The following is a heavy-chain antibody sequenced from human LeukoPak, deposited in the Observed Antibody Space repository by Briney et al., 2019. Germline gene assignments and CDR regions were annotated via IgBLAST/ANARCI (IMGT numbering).Heavy chain of an antibody. CDR3: ARCSGYDYYYYYMDV. D-gene: IGHD5-12*01. V-gene: IGHV4-59*01. Sequence: SETLSLTCTVAGGSISSYYWSWIRQPPGKGLEWIGYIYYSGSTNYNPSLKSRVTISVDTSKNQFSLELSSVTAADTAVYYCARCSGYDYYYYYMDVWGKGTTVTVSS. CDR1: GGSISSYY. J-gene: IGHJ6*03. CDR2: IYYSGST.